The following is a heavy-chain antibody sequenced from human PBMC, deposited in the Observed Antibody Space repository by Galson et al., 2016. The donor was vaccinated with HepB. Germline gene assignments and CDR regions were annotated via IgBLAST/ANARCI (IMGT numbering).Heavy chain of an antibody. CDR1: GNSLAELF. Sequence: SVKVSCKVSGNSLAELFIHWVRLAPGKGLELMGGFDPEDGETTYAQKFQGRVSMTEDTSTDTGYMELSSLRYDDTAVYYCATVGSYTTSSPYYYYYFGMDVWGKGTTVTVSS. V-gene: IGHV1-24*01. CDR3: ATVGSYTTSSPYYYYYFGMDV. D-gene: IGHD3-10*01. CDR2: FDPEDGET. J-gene: IGHJ6*04.